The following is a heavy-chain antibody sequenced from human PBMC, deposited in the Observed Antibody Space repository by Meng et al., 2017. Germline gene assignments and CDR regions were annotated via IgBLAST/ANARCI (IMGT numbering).Heavy chain of an antibody. CDR3: ARDWGIAARSYYFDY. J-gene: IGHJ4*02. Sequence: GGSLRLSCAASGFTFSSYEMHWVRQAPGKGLEWVSYISSSGSTIYYADSVKGRFTISRDNAKNSLYLQMNSPRAEDTAVYYCARDWGIAARSYYFDYWGQGTLVTVSS. D-gene: IGHD6-6*01. CDR1: GFTFSSYE. V-gene: IGHV3-48*03. CDR2: ISSSGSTI.